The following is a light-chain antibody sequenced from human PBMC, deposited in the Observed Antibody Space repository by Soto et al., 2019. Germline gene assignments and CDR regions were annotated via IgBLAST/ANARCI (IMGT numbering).Light chain of an antibody. V-gene: IGKV1-33*01. CDR3: QQYDNLPLT. Sequence: DIQMTQSPSSLSASVGDRVTITCQASQDIKNYLNWYQQKSGKAPKLLIYDASDLGTGVPSRFSGSGSGTDFTFTINSLQPEDIATYYCQQYDNLPLTFGGGTQVDIK. CDR1: QDIKNY. J-gene: IGKJ4*01. CDR2: DAS.